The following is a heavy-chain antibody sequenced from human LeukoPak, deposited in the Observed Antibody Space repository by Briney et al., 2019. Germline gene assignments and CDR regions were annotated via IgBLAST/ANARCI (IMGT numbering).Heavy chain of an antibody. CDR1: GFTFSSYA. V-gene: IGHV3-30*02. D-gene: IGHD6-13*01. CDR3: ATRIAAAGTNWFDP. Sequence: QPGGSLRLSCAAPGFTFSSYAMHWVRQAPGKGLEWVAFIRYDGSNKYYADSVKGRFTISRDNSKNTLYLQMNSLRAEDTAVYYCATRIAAAGTNWFDPWGQGTLVTVSS. J-gene: IGHJ5*02. CDR2: IRYDGSNK.